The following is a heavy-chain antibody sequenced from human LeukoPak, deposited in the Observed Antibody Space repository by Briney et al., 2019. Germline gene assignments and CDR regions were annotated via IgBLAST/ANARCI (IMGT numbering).Heavy chain of an antibody. Sequence: GESLKISCKGSGYSFTSNWIGWVRQMPGKGLEWMGIIYPSDSDTRYSPSFQGQVTILADKSISTAYLQWSSLKASDTAMYYCARRGSYYRSDPRFDAFDIWGQGTMVTVSS. D-gene: IGHD1-26*01. CDR2: IYPSDSDT. J-gene: IGHJ3*02. V-gene: IGHV5-51*01. CDR3: ARRGSYYRSDPRFDAFDI. CDR1: GYSFTSNW.